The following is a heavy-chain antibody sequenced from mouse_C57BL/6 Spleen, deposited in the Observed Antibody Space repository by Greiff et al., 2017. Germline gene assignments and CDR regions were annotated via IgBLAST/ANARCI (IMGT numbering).Heavy chain of an antibody. CDR1: GFTFSDAW. V-gene: IGHV6-6*01. CDR2: IRHTANNPAT. J-gene: IGHJ2*01. Sequence: EVKVEESGGGLVQPGGSMKLSCAASGFTFSDAWMDWVRQSPEQGLEWVAEIRHTANNPATYYAESVKGRFTISRDDSKSSVYLQMHSLRAEDTGIYYCTDGSSYWGQGTTRTVSS. CDR3: TDGSSY. D-gene: IGHD1-1*01.